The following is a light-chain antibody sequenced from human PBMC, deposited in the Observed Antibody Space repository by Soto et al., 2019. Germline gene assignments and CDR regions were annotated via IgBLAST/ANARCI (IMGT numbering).Light chain of an antibody. CDR2: LNSDGSH. V-gene: IGLV4-69*01. CDR3: QTWGTGIRV. CDR1: SGHSSYA. J-gene: IGLJ3*02. Sequence: QPVLTQSPSASASLGASVKLTCTLSSGHSSYAIAWHQQQPEKGPRSLMKLNSDGSHSKGDVIPDRFSGSSSGAERYLTISSLPSEDAADYYCQTWGTGIRVFGGGTKLTVL.